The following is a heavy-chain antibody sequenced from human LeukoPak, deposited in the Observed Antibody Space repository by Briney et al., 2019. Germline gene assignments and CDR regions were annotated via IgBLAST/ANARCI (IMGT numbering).Heavy chain of an antibody. D-gene: IGHD6-13*01. Sequence: ASVKVSCKASGYTFTGYYIHWVRQAPGQGLEWMGWINPNSGGTNYAQKFQGRVTMTRDTSISTAYMELSGLRSDDTAVYYCARDREGGGIAAGAAYYYYYMDVWGKGTTVTVSS. V-gene: IGHV1-2*02. CDR3: ARDREGGGIAAGAAYYYYYMDV. CDR2: INPNSGGT. CDR1: GYTFTGYY. J-gene: IGHJ6*03.